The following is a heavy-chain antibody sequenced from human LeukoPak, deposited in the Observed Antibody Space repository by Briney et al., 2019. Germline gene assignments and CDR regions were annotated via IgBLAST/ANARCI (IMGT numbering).Heavy chain of an antibody. D-gene: IGHD3-22*01. CDR3: SSDYYDSSGYYVSDY. V-gene: IGHV3-15*07. CDR2: IKSKTDGGTT. J-gene: IGHJ4*02. CDR1: GFTFSNAW. Sequence: GGSLRLSCAASGFTFSNAWMNWVRQAPGKGLEWVGRIKSKTDGGTTGYAAPVKGRFTISRDDSKNTLYLQMNSLKTEDTAVYYCSSDYYDSSGYYVSDYWGQGTLVTVSS.